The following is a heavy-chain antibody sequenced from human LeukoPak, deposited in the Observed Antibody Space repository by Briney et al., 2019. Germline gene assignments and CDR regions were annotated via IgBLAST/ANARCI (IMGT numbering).Heavy chain of an antibody. V-gene: IGHV1-2*02. CDR2: INPITGDT. J-gene: IGHJ4*02. CDR3: ARYFAVPDGGGFDY. Sequence: ASVKVSCKASGYTFSGHYMHWVRPAPGQGLEWLGWINPITGDTKYAQKLQGSVTTTRDTSISTVYMERSGLTSDDTAIYYSARYFAVPDGGGFDYWGQGTLVTVSS. CDR1: GYTFSGHY. D-gene: IGHD3-3*01.